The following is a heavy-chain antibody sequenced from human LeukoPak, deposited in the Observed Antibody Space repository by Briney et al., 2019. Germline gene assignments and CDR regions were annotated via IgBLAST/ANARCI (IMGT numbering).Heavy chain of an antibody. Sequence: ASVTVSCKASGYIFTSYSISWARQAPGQGLEGMGWISAYNGDTNYVQKFQGRVTMNTDTSTSTAYMELKSLRSDDTAVYYCAREEGAPIAAANIWGLGTKVTVSS. D-gene: IGHD6-13*01. CDR3: AREEGAPIAAANI. CDR2: ISAYNGDT. CDR1: GYIFTSYS. V-gene: IGHV1-18*01. J-gene: IGHJ3*02.